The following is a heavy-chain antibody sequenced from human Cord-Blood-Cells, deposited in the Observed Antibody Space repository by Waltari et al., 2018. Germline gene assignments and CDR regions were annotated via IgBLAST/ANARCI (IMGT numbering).Heavy chain of an antibody. J-gene: IGHJ3*02. Sequence: EVQLVQSGAEVKKPGESLKISCKGSGYSFTSYWIGWVRQMPGKGLEWMGIIYPGDSHTRYSPSFQGQVTISADKSISTAYLQWSSLKASDTAMDYCARQRGYYDILTGYYACDIWGQGTMVTVSS. CDR2: IYPGDSHT. CDR3: ARQRGYYDILTGYYACDI. D-gene: IGHD3-9*01. V-gene: IGHV5-51*01. CDR1: GYSFTSYW.